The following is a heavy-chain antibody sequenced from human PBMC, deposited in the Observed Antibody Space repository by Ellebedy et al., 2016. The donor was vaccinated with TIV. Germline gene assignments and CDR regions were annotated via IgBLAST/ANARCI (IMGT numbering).Heavy chain of an antibody. Sequence: GGSLRLSCAASGFTFSSYGMHWVRQAPGKGLEWVADISYDGSNKYYADSVKGRFTISRDNSKNTLYLQMNSLRAEDTAVYYCARGQTDYDFWSGYCNGWGQGTLVTVSS. V-gene: IGHV3-30*03. J-gene: IGHJ4*02. D-gene: IGHD3-3*01. CDR2: ISYDGSNK. CDR1: GFTFSSYG. CDR3: ARGQTDYDFWSGYCNG.